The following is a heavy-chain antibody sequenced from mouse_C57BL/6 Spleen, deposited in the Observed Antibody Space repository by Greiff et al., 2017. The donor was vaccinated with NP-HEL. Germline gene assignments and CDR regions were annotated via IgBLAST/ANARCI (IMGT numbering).Heavy chain of an antibody. CDR1: GFTFSSYT. CDR2: ISGGGGNT. J-gene: IGHJ4*01. CDR3: ARLITTVVATRHYAMDY. V-gene: IGHV5-9*01. D-gene: IGHD1-1*01. Sequence: EVQLVESGGGLVKPGGSLKLSCAASGFTFSSYTMSWVRQTPEKRLEWVVTISGGGGNTYYPDSVKGRFTISRDNAKNTLYLQMSSLRSEDTALYYCARLITTVVATRHYAMDYWGQGTSVTVSS.